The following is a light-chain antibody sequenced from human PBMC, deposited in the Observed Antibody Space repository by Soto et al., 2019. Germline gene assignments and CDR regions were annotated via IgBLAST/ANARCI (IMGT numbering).Light chain of an antibody. Sequence: EILMTQSQATLSFSPGERATLSCRASQRISSNVAWYQQKPGQAPRLLIYGASTRATGVPARFSGGGSGTEFTLTISSIQAEDFAFYCCQQYKYWPTYTFGQGNKLEIK. CDR1: QRISSN. CDR3: QQYKYWPTYT. CDR2: GAS. J-gene: IGKJ2*01. V-gene: IGKV3-15*01.